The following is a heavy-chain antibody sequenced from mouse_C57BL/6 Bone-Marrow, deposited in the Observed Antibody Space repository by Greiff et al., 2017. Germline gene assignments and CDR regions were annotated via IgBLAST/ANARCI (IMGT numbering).Heavy chain of an antibody. Sequence: EVQLVESGGDLVKPGGSLKLSCAASGFTFSSYGMSWVRQTPDKRLEWVATISSGGSYTYYPDSVKGRFTISRDNAKNTLYLQMSSLKSEDTAMYYCARHPKLGLFAYWGQGTLVTVSA. CDR3: ARHPKLGLFAY. CDR1: GFTFSSYG. J-gene: IGHJ3*01. D-gene: IGHD3-3*01. V-gene: IGHV5-6*01. CDR2: ISSGGSYT.